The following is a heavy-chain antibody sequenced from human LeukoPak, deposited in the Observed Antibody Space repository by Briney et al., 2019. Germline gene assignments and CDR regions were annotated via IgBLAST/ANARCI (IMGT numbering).Heavy chain of an antibody. CDR3: ARAQGPLLRSQGYYYYMDV. Sequence: KPSETLSLTCAVFGGSLSGYYWNSIRQPPGKGLEWIGDINPSGSTNYNPSLKSRVTISVDTSKNQFSLKLRSVTAADTAVYYCARAQGPLLRSQGYYYYMDVWGKGTTVTVSS. V-gene: IGHV4-34*01. J-gene: IGHJ6*03. CDR2: INPSGST. CDR1: GGSLSGYY. D-gene: IGHD5-12*01.